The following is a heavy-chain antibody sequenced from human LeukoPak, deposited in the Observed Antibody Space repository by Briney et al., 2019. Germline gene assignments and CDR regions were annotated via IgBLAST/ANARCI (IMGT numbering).Heavy chain of an antibody. V-gene: IGHV3-21*04. CDR2: ISTNSAFI. CDR1: GFTFSSYW. J-gene: IGHJ4*02. CDR3: AKPARTDYADY. Sequence: PGGSLRLSCAASGFTFSSYWMSWVRQAPGEGLEWVSSISTNSAFIYYADSVRGRFTISRDNSKNTLYLQMNSLRAEDMAVYYCAKPARTDYADYWGQGTLVTVSS. D-gene: IGHD1-14*01.